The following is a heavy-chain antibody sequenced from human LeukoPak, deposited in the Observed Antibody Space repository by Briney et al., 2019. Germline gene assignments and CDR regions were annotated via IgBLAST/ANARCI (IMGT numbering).Heavy chain of an antibody. J-gene: IGHJ6*02. CDR3: ARDLLHYYDSSGYPSRSLDYGMDV. CDR1: GGSISSYY. CDR2: IYYSGST. V-gene: IGHV4-59*01. Sequence: KPSETLSLTCTVSGGSISSYYWSWIRQPPGKGLEWIGYIYYSGSTNYNPSLKSRVTISVDTSKNQFSLKLSSVTAADTAVYYCARDLLHYYDSSGYPSRSLDYGMDVWGQGTTVTVSS. D-gene: IGHD3-22*01.